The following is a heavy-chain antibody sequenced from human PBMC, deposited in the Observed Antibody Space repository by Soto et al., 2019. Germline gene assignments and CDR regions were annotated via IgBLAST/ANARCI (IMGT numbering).Heavy chain of an antibody. CDR1: GYSFIIYW. CDR2: IYPGDSET. Sequence: GESLKISCNGSGYSFIIYWIAWVRQMPGKGLEWMGIIYPGDSETRYSPSFQGQVTISADKSINTAYLHWSSLKASDTAMYFCARGTPYDYWGQGTLVTVSS. V-gene: IGHV5-51*01. J-gene: IGHJ4*02. CDR3: ARGTPYDY.